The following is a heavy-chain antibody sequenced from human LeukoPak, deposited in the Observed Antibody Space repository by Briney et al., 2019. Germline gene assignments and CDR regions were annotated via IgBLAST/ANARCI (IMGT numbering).Heavy chain of an antibody. CDR1: GGSFGGYY. D-gene: IGHD3-3*01. J-gene: IGHJ6*03. CDR3: ARGRFWSGYQNYYYYMDV. V-gene: IGHV4-34*01. Sequence: KPSETLSLTCAVYGGSFGGYYWSWIRQSPGKGLEWIGEINHRGSTNYNPSLKSRVTISVDTPKNQFSLKLSFVTAADTAVYYCARGRFWSGYQNYYYYMDVWGKGTTVTVSS. CDR2: INHRGST.